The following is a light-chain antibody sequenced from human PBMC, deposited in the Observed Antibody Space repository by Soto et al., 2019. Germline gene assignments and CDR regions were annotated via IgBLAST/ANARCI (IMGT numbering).Light chain of an antibody. Sequence: EIVLTQSPATLSLSPGERATLSCRASQSVGSYFAWYQQKPGQAPRLLIYDAFSRATGIPARFSGSGSGTDFTHTISSREPEDFAFYFCPPHRSWPLPFGGGNKVENK. V-gene: IGKV3-11*01. J-gene: IGKJ4*01. CDR2: DAF. CDR1: QSVGSY. CDR3: PPHRSWPLP.